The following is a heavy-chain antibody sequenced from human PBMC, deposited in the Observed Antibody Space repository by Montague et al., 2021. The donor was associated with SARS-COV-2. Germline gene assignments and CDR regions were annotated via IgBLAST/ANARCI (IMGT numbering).Heavy chain of an antibody. V-gene: IGHV4-4*07. CDR3: TRHVHMTWPEPSPGFDY. D-gene: IGHD1-1*01. Sequence: SETLSLTCTVSGGSITSYYWSWIRQPAGKGLECIGLIYTSGSTNYNPSLKSRVTMSVDTSKNQLSLKLSSVTAADTAVYYCTRHVHMTWPEPSPGFDYWGQGTLVTVSS. J-gene: IGHJ4*02. CDR1: GGSITSYY. CDR2: IYTSGST.